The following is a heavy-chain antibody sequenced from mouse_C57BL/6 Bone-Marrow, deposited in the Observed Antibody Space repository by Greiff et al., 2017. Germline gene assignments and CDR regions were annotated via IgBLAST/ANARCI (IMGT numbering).Heavy chain of an antibody. CDR3: ASFYYDYEGYWYFDV. CDR1: GYAFSSSW. V-gene: IGHV1-82*01. Sequence: VQLQQSGPELVKPGASVKISCKASGYAFSSSWMNWVKQRPGKGLEWIGRIYPGDGDTNYNGKFKGKATLTADKSSSTAYMQLSSLTSEDSAVYFCASFYYDYEGYWYFDVWGTGTTVTVSS. J-gene: IGHJ1*03. D-gene: IGHD2-4*01. CDR2: IYPGDGDT.